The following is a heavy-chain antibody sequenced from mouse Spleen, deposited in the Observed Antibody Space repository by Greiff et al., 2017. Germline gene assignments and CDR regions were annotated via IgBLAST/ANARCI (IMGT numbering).Heavy chain of an antibody. CDR3: ARLGGGTDY. V-gene: IGHV1-80*01. CDR2: IYPGDGDT. D-gene: IGHD4-1*01. Sequence: VQLQQSGAELVRPGSSVKISCKASGYAFSSYWMNWVKQRPGQGLEWIGQIYPGDGDTNYNQKFKDKATLTVDKSSSTAYMQLSSLTSEDSAVYYCARLGGGTDYWGQGTTLTVPS. CDR1: GYAFSSYW. J-gene: IGHJ2*01.